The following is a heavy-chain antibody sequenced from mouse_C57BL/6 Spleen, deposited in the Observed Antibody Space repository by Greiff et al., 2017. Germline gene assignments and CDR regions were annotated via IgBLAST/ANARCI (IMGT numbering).Heavy chain of an antibody. J-gene: IGHJ1*03. CDR3: ARRARLGPYWYFDV. CDR1: GFSLSTSGMG. D-gene: IGHD4-1*01. CDR2: IYWDDDK. Sequence: QVTLKESGPGLLQSSQTLSLTCSFSGFSLSTSGMGVSWIRQPSGKGLVWLAPIYWDDDKRYNPSLKSRLTISKATSSTQVCLQITRVDTADTATYDCARRARLGPYWYFDVWGKGTTVTVSA. V-gene: IGHV8-12*01.